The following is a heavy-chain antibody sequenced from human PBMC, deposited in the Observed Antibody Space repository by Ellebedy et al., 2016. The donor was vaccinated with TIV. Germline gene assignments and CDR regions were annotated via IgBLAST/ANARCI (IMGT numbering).Heavy chain of an antibody. CDR1: GGSISSSSYY. Sequence: SETLSLTXTVSGGSISSSSYYWGWIRQPPGKGLEWIGSIYYSGSTYYNPSLKSRVTISVDTSKNQFSLKLSSVTAADTAVYYCARQRSGIAVAGTGSHFDYWGQGTLVTVSS. CDR2: IYYSGST. D-gene: IGHD6-19*01. CDR3: ARQRSGIAVAGTGSHFDY. J-gene: IGHJ4*02. V-gene: IGHV4-39*01.